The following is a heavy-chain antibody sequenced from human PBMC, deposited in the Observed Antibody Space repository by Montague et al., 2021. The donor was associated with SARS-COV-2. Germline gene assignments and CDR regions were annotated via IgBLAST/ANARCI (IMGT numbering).Heavy chain of an antibody. CDR2: VSYSGST. J-gene: IGHJ4*03. CDR3: ARATARDLVIDF. D-gene: IGHD2-21*01. V-gene: IGHV4-59*01. Sequence: SETLSLTCTVSGGSINSNSWSWIRQPPGKGLEWIGNVSYSGSTNXXPSLRSRVTISVDTSKNQFSLNLSSVTAADTAVYFCARATARDLVIDFWGQGTPVSVSS. CDR1: GGSINSNS.